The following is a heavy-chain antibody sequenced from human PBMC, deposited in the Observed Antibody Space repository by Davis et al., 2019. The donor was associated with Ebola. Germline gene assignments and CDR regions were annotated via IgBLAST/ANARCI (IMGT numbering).Heavy chain of an antibody. CDR1: GFTFSVYY. V-gene: IGHV3-11*05. D-gene: IGHD3-10*01. Sequence: GESLKISCAASGFTFSVYYMSCVRQAPGKGPEWVSSISSSASYKNYADSVKGRFTISRDDAKKSLYLQMNSLRAEDTAVYYCARDEEIWFGELLYYYYGMDVWGQGTTVTVSS. CDR2: ISSSASYK. CDR3: ARDEEIWFGELLYYYYGMDV. J-gene: IGHJ6*02.